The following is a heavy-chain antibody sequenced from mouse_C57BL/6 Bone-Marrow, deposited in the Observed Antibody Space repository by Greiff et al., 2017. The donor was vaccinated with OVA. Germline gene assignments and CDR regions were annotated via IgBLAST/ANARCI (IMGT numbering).Heavy chain of an antibody. V-gene: IGHV1-26*01. CDR1: GYTFTDYY. Sequence: EVQLQQSGPELVKPGASVKISCKASGYTFTDYYMNWVKQSHGKSLEWIGDINPNNGGTSYNQKFKGKATLTVDKSSSTAYMELRSLTSEDSAVYYCAGPLDYYGSSYWYFDVWGTGTTVTVSS. CDR3: AGPLDYYGSSYWYFDV. CDR2: INPNNGGT. J-gene: IGHJ1*03. D-gene: IGHD1-1*01.